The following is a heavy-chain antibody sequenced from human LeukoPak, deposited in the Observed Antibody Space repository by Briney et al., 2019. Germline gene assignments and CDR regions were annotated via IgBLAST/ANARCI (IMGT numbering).Heavy chain of an antibody. CDR2: ISSSSSYI. D-gene: IGHD5-24*01. Sequence: PGGSLRLSCAASGFTFSDYTMNWVRPAPGKGLEWVSSISSSSSYIYFANSVRGRFTIYRDNAKNSLYLQMNSLRAEDTAVYYCAKDSPSRTATTEVPVDYWGQGTLVTVSS. V-gene: IGHV3-21*01. CDR3: AKDSPSRTATTEVPVDY. J-gene: IGHJ4*02. CDR1: GFTFSDYT.